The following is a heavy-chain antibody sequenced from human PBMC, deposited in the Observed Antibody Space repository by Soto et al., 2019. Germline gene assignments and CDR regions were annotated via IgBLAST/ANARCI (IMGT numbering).Heavy chain of an antibody. CDR3: ARESEDLTSNFDY. Sequence: PGGSLRLSCAASGFTFTKYSMNWVRQAPGKGLEWVSSISSTTNYIYYGDSMKGRFTISRDNAKNSLYLEMNSLRAEDTAVYYCARESEDLTSNFDYWGQGTLVTVSS. CDR1: GFTFTKYS. J-gene: IGHJ4*02. CDR2: ISSTTNYI. V-gene: IGHV3-21*06.